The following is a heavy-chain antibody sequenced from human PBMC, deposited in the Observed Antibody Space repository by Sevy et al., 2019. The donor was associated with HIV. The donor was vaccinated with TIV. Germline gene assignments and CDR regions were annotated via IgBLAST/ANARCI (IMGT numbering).Heavy chain of an antibody. CDR2: MSYGGSDK. Sequence: GGSLRLSCAASGFTFSSFGMHWVRQAPGKGLEWVALMSYGGSDKYYADSVKGRFTISRDNSKNTLYLQMNSLRSEDTAVYYCAKDHTTGYDILTGYSPYYFDYWGQGTLVTVSS. D-gene: IGHD3-9*01. J-gene: IGHJ4*02. CDR3: AKDHTTGYDILTGYSPYYFDY. CDR1: GFTFSSFG. V-gene: IGHV3-30*18.